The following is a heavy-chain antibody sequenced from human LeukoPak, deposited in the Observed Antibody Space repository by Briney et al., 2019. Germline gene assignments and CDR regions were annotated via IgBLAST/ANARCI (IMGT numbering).Heavy chain of an antibody. CDR2: IYTSGGT. Sequence: PSETLSLTCTVPGGSISSGNYYWSWIRQPAGKGLEWIGRIYTSGGTNCNPSLESRVTILIDTPKNQFSLRLSSVTAADTAVYYCARGPAAIYMDVWGKGTTVTISS. CDR3: ARGPAAIYMDV. J-gene: IGHJ6*03. CDR1: GGSISSGNYY. V-gene: IGHV4-61*02. D-gene: IGHD2-2*02.